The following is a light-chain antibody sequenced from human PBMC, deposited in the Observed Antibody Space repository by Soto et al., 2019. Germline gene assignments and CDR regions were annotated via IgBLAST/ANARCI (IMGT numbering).Light chain of an antibody. J-gene: IGKJ5*01. V-gene: IGKV1-9*01. CDR2: ASS. CDR1: QGISSY. Sequence: DIQLTQSPSFLSASVGDGVTITCRASQGISSYLAWYQQTPGKAPKLLIYASSTLQSGVPSRFSGSGSGTEFTLTISSLQPEDFATYYCQQLNTFPVTFGQGIRLDI. CDR3: QQLNTFPVT.